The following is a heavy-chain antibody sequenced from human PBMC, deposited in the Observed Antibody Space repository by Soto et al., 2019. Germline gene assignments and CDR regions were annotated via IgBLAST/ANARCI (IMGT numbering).Heavy chain of an antibody. J-gene: IGHJ4*02. CDR3: AKDKTYYDSSGYYDY. Sequence: GGCLEIARAASGFTFSSYAMSWVRKAPGKGLEWVSAISGSGGSTYYADSVKGRFTISRDNSKNTLYLQMNSLRAEDTAVYYCAKDKTYYDSSGYYDYWGQGTLVTVSS. V-gene: IGHV3-23*01. CDR1: GFTFSSYA. CDR2: ISGSGGST. D-gene: IGHD3-22*01.